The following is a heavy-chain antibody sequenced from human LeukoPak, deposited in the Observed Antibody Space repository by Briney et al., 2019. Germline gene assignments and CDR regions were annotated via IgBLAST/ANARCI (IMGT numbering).Heavy chain of an antibody. CDR2: IKQEGGEK. CDR3: AKDRRYCSGGSCYRSEYYYYYYMDV. CDR1: GFTFSSYW. J-gene: IGHJ6*03. Sequence: PGGSLRLSCAASGFTFSSYWMSWVRQAPGKGLEWVANIKQEGGEKYYVGSVKGRFTISRDNSKNTLYLQMNSLRAEDTAVYYCAKDRRYCSGGSCYRSEYYYYYYMDVWGKGTTVTVSS. D-gene: IGHD2-15*01. V-gene: IGHV3-7*01.